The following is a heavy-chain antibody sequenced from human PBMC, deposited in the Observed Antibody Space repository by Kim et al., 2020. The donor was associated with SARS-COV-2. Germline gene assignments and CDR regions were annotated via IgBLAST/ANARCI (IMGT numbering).Heavy chain of an antibody. CDR1: GGSISSYY. D-gene: IGHD3-22*01. CDR3: ARDIGYDSSGYYYWRVLDY. V-gene: IGHV4-59*01. CDR2: IYYSGST. J-gene: IGHJ4*02. Sequence: SETLSLTCTVSGGSISSYYWSWIRQPPGKGLEWIGYIYYSGSTNYNPSLKSRVTISVDTSKNQFSLKLSSVTAADTAVYYCARDIGYDSSGYYYWRVLDYWGQGTLVTVSS.